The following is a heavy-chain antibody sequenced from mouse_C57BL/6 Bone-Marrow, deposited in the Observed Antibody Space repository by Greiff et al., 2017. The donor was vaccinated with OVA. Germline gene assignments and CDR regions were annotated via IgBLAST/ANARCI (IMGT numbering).Heavy chain of an antibody. J-gene: IGHJ1*03. CDR3: ARGITTVVATNFDV. CDR1: GYTFTSYW. V-gene: IGHV1-69*01. CDR2: IDPSDSYT. D-gene: IGHD1-1*01. Sequence: VQLQQPGAELVMPGASVKLSCKASGYTFTSYWMHWVKQRPGQGLEWIGEIDPSDSYTNYNQKFKGKSTLTVDKSSSTAYMQLSSLTSEDSAVYYCARGITTVVATNFDVWGTGTTVTVSS.